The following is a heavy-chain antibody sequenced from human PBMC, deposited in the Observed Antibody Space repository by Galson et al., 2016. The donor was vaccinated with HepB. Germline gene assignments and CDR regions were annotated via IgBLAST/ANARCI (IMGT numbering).Heavy chain of an antibody. Sequence: SETLSLTCTVSGGSVSNNSYYWSWIRQPPGKGLEWIGYIYSSGNTHSNPSLKSRVTIFVDTSKNQLSLKLNPVTAADTAVYYCARAGCKLPTGDAFDIWGQGTMVAVSS. V-gene: IGHV4-61*01. J-gene: IGHJ3*02. D-gene: IGHD2-8*01. CDR1: GGSVSNNSYY. CDR2: IYSSGNT. CDR3: ARAGCKLPTGDAFDI.